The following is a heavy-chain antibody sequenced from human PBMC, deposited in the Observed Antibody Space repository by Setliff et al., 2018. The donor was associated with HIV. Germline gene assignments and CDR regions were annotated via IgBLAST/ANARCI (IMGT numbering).Heavy chain of an antibody. CDR1: GDSISNSRYY. D-gene: IGHD3-22*01. Sequence: PSETLSLTCVVSGDSISNSRYYWSWIRQPPGKGLEWIGSIYYSGSTYYNPSLKSRVTISVDTSKNQFSLKLSSVTAADAAVYYCASRVYYYDSSGYLREEGFDPWGQGTLVTVSS. J-gene: IGHJ5*02. CDR3: ASRVYYYDSSGYLREEGFDP. CDR2: IYYSGST. V-gene: IGHV4-39*01.